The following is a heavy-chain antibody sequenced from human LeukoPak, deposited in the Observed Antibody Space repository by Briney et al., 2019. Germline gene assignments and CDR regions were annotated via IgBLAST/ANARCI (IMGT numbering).Heavy chain of an antibody. CDR3: AKGMNMIVVVINPFDY. J-gene: IGHJ4*02. Sequence: GGSLRLSCAASQFIFNNYWMNWVRQAPGKGLEWVANIKQDGSEKYYVDSVRGRFTISRDNARNSLDLHMTSLRAEDTAAYYCAKGMNMIVVVINPFDYWGQGTLVTVSS. CDR2: IKQDGSEK. D-gene: IGHD3-22*01. CDR1: QFIFNNYW. V-gene: IGHV3-7*03.